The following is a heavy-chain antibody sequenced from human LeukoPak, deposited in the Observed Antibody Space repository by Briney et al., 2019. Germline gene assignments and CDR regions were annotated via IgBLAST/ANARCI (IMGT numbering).Heavy chain of an antibody. J-gene: IGHJ3*02. CDR3: VKETPVRVALDI. Sequence: GGSLRLSCAASGFTFDDYTMHWVRQPPGKGLEWVSLITWDGGSTYYGDSVKGRFTISRDNIKNSLYLQMSSLRSEDTALYYCVKETPVRVALDIWGQGTMVTVSS. D-gene: IGHD6-13*01. V-gene: IGHV3-43*01. CDR2: ITWDGGST. CDR1: GFTFDDYT.